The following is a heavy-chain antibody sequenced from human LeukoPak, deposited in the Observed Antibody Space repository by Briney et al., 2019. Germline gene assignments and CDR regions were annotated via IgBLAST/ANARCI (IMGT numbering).Heavy chain of an antibody. J-gene: IGHJ4*02. CDR2: ISSSSSYI. CDR1: GFTFSSYS. CDR3: ARDRAAAPFDY. V-gene: IGHV3-21*01. D-gene: IGHD6-13*01. Sequence: GGSLRLSCAASGFTFSSYSMNWVRQAPGKGLEWVSSISSSSSYIYYADSVKGRFTISRDNAKNSLYLQMNSLRAEDTAVYYCARDRAAAPFDYWGQGTLVSVSS.